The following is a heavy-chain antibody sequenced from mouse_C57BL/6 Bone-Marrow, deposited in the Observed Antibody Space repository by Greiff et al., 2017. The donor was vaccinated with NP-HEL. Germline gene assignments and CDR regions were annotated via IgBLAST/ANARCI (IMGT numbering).Heavy chain of an antibody. J-gene: IGHJ1*03. D-gene: IGHD2-3*01. CDR1: GFTFSSYG. CDR2: ISSGGSYT. V-gene: IGHV5-6*01. CDR3: AGGWLPRYFDV. Sequence: EVQGVESGGDLVKPGGSLKLSCAASGFTFSSYGMSWVRQTPDKRLEWVATISSGGSYTYYPDSVKGRFTISRDNAKNTLYLQMSSLKSEDTAMYYCAGGWLPRYFDVWGTGTTVTVSS.